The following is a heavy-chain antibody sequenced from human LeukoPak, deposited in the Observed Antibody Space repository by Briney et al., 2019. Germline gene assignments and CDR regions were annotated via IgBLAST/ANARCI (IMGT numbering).Heavy chain of an antibody. V-gene: IGHV4-30-4*07. D-gene: IGHD3-16*01. CDR2: IYYSGST. Sequence: SETLSLTCAVSGGSISRGGYSWSWIRQPPGKGLEWIGYIYYSGSTYYNPSLKSRVTISVDTSKNQFSLKLSSVTAADTAVYYCARVYDPHAFDIWGQGTMVTVSS. J-gene: IGHJ3*02. CDR3: ARVYDPHAFDI. CDR1: GGSISRGGYS.